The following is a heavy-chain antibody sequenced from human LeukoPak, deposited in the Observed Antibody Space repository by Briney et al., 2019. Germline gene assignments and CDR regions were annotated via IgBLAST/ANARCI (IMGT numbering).Heavy chain of an antibody. Sequence: RASETLSLTCAVSGYSISRGNYWGWIRQPPGKGLEWVGNIYHSGSTYYNPSLKSRVTISIDTSKNQFFLKLSSVTAADTAVYYCARVRSSWYQFDYWCQGTLVTVSS. CDR3: ARVRSSWYQFDY. D-gene: IGHD6-13*01. CDR2: IYHSGST. J-gene: IGHJ4*02. CDR1: GYSISRGNY. V-gene: IGHV4-38-2*01.